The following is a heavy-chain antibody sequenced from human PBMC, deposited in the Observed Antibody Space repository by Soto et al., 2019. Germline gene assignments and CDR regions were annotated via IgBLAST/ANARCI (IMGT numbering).Heavy chain of an antibody. CDR3: ARAVGIAAAGRSVYFDY. CDR2: IYHSGST. CDR1: GGSISSSNW. V-gene: IGHV4-4*02. J-gene: IGHJ4*02. D-gene: IGHD6-13*01. Sequence: QVQLQESGPGLVKPSGTLSLTCAVSGGSISSSNWWSWVRQPPGKGLEWIGEIYHSGSTNHNPSLKSRVTISVDTSKNQFSLKLSSVTAADTAVYYCARAVGIAAAGRSVYFDYWGQGTLVTVSS.